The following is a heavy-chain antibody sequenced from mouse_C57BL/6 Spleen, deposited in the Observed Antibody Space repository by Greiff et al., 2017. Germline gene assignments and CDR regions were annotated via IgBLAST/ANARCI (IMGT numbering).Heavy chain of an antibody. Sequence: QVQLQQSGAELVRPGTSVKVSCKASGYAFTNYLIEWVKQRPGQGLEWIGNIDPSDSETHYNQKFKDKATLTVDKSSSTAYMQLSSLTSEDSAVYYCARGGAFYRSWFAYWGQGTLVTVSA. CDR3: ARGGAFYRSWFAY. CDR2: IDPSDSET. J-gene: IGHJ3*01. D-gene: IGHD2-1*01. CDR1: GYAFTNYL. V-gene: IGHV1-61*01.